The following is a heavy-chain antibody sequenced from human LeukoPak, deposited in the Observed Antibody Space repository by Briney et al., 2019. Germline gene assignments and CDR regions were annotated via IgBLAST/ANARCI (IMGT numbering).Heavy chain of an antibody. Sequence: SVKVSCKASGGTFSSYAISWVRQAPGQGLEWMGGIIPIFGTANYAQKFQGRVTITADESTSTAYMELSSLRSEDTAVYYCARDRVGLTWTTPFDYWGQGTLVTVSS. J-gene: IGHJ4*02. D-gene: IGHD4-17*01. V-gene: IGHV1-69*13. CDR1: GGTFSSYA. CDR2: IIPIFGTA. CDR3: ARDRVGLTWTTPFDY.